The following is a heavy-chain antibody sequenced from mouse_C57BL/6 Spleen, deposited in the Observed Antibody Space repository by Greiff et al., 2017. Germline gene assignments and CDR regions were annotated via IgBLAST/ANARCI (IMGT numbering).Heavy chain of an antibody. CDR3: TSFITTVSPWFAY. J-gene: IGHJ3*01. V-gene: IGHV1-15*01. CDR1: GYTFTDYE. CDR2: IDPETGGT. D-gene: IGHD1-1*01. Sequence: VQLQQSGAELVRPGASVTLSCKASGYTFTDYEMHWVKQTPVHGLEWIGAIDPETGGTAYNQKFKGKAILTADKSSSTAYMELRSLTSEDSAVYYCTSFITTVSPWFAYWGQGTLVTVSS.